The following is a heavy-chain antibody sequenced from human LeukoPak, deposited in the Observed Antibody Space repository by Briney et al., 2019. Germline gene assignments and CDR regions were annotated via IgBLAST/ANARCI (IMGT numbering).Heavy chain of an antibody. CDR2: ISYDGSNK. CDR1: GFTFSSYA. V-gene: IGHV3-30*04. Sequence: GGSLRLPCAASGFTFSSYAMHWVRQAPGKGLEWVAVISYDGSNKYYVDSVKGRFTISRDNSNSTLYLQMNSLRAEDTAVFYCARDRGPQFTFHSSGFIEYWGQGTRVTVSS. D-gene: IGHD6-19*01. J-gene: IGHJ4*02. CDR3: ARDRGPQFTFHSSGFIEY.